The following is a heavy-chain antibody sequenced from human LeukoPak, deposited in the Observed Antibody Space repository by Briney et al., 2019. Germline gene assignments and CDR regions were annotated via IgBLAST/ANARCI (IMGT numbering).Heavy chain of an antibody. Sequence: PGGSLRLSCAASEFTFNNAWVSWVRQAPGEGLEWVGRIKSDTDGGTTDYAAPVKGRFTISRDDSKNMVYLQMNSLRTDDIAVYYCTAGTGHSDHDYWGQGTQVTVSS. V-gene: IGHV3-15*01. CDR2: IKSDTDGGTT. CDR1: EFTFNNAW. CDR3: TAGTGHSDHDY. D-gene: IGHD5-12*01. J-gene: IGHJ4*02.